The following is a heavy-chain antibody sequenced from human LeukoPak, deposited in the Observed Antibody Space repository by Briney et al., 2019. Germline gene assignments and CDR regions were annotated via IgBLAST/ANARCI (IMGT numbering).Heavy chain of an antibody. D-gene: IGHD3-22*01. J-gene: IGHJ4*02. CDR2: IYYSGST. CDR3: ARLGDSSGYYAFDY. CDR1: GGSISSSSYY. V-gene: IGHV4-39*07. Sequence: SETLSLTCTVSGGSISSSSYYWGWIRQPPGKGLEWIGSIYYSGSTNYNPSLKSRVTISVDKSKNQFSLKLSSVTAADTAVYYCARLGDSSGYYAFDYWGQGTLVTVSS.